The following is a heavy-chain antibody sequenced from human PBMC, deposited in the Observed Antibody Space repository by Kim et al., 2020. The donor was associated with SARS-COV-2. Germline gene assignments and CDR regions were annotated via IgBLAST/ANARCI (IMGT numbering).Heavy chain of an antibody. CDR1: GFTFSSYA. Sequence: GGSLRLSCAASGFTFSSYAMHWVRQAPGKGLEYVSAISSNGGSTYYANSVKGRFTISRDNSKNTLYLQMGSLRAEDMAVYYCARTRLLWFGELPGYYYGMDVWGQGTTVTVSS. CDR2: ISSNGGST. D-gene: IGHD3-10*01. J-gene: IGHJ6*02. V-gene: IGHV3-64*01. CDR3: ARTRLLWFGELPGYYYGMDV.